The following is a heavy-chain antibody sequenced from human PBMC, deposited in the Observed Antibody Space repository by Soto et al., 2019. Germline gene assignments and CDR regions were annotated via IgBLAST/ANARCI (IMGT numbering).Heavy chain of an antibody. CDR1: GFTFSSYA. V-gene: IGHV3-23*01. D-gene: IGHD3-3*01. J-gene: IGHJ4*02. CDR2: ISGSGGST. CDR3: AKINYYDFWSGYPFDY. Sequence: GGSLRLSCAASGFTFSSYAMSWVRQAPGKGLEWVSAISGSGGSTYYADSVKGRFTISRDNSKNTLYLQMNSLRAEDTAVYYCAKINYYDFWSGYPFDYWGQGTLVTVSS.